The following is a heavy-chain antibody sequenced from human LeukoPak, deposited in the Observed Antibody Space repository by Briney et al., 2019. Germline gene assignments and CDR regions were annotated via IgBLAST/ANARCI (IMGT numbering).Heavy chain of an antibody. D-gene: IGHD1-26*01. CDR3: ARSRSYYPADY. Sequence: GGSLRLSCAASGFTFSDYYMSWIRQAPGKGLEWVSYISSSNTYTNYAGSVKGRFTISRDDGKKSLYLQMNSLRAEDTAVYYCARSRSYYPADYWGQGTPVTVSS. J-gene: IGHJ4*02. CDR1: GFTFSDYY. CDR2: ISSSNTYT. V-gene: IGHV3-11*03.